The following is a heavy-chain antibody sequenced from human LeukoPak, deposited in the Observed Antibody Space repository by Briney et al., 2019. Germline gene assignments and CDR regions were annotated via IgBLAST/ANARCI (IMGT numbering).Heavy chain of an antibody. V-gene: IGHV3-21*04. CDR1: GFTFSSYS. Sequence: GGSLRLSCAASGFTFSSYSMNWVRQAPGKGLEWVSSISSSSSYIYYADSVKGRITISRDNSKNTLYLQMNSLRAEDTAVYYCAKAPIMITFGGFFDYWGQGTLVTVSS. CDR2: ISSSSSYI. CDR3: AKAPIMITFGGFFDY. J-gene: IGHJ4*02. D-gene: IGHD3-16*01.